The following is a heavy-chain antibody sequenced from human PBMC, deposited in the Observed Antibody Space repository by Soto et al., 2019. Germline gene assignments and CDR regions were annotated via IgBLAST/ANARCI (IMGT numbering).Heavy chain of an antibody. CDR3: GKDIRSGGIDY. D-gene: IGHD1-1*01. Sequence: QVRLVQSGGGVVQPGRSLTLSCAASGYSITHNGMHWVRQAPGKGLEWVALIWAHGTEQYYADSVKGRFTVSRDTSTNTVYLQMSSLRAEDTARYYRGKDIRSGGIDYWGQGTLVTVSS. V-gene: IGHV3-33*06. J-gene: IGHJ4*02. CDR1: GYSITHNG. CDR2: IWAHGTEQ.